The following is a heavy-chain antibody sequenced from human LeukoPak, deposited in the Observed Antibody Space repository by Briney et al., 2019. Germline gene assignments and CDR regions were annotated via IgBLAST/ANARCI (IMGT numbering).Heavy chain of an antibody. CDR1: GYTFTGYF. V-gene: IGHV1-2*02. D-gene: IGHD3-22*01. J-gene: IGHJ5*02. CDR2: INPNSGNT. CDR3: AARYDSTGRKT. Sequence: ASVKVSCKASGYTFTGYFIHWVRQAPGQGPEWMGYINPNSGNTKFAQKFQDRVTLTRDTSINIVYMEMGGLTSDDTAIYYCAARYDSTGRKTWGQGTLVIVSS.